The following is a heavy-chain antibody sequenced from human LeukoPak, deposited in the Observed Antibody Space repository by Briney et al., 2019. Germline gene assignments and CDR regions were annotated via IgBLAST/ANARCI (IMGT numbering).Heavy chain of an antibody. Sequence: PGGSLRLSCAASGFNFSSYEMNWVRQAPGKGLEWVSYISSSGSAIYYADSVKGRFAFSRDNAKNSLYLQMNSLRAEDTAVYFCARASVTAPGTVDYYYYGMDVWGPGTTVTVSS. D-gene: IGHD6-13*01. CDR1: GFNFSSYE. CDR2: ISSSGSAI. CDR3: ARASVTAPGTVDYYYYGMDV. V-gene: IGHV3-48*03. J-gene: IGHJ6*02.